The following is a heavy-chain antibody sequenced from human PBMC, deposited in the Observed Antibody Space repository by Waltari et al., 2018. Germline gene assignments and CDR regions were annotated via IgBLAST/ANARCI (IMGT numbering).Heavy chain of an antibody. CDR3: ARAWAAAGSY. J-gene: IGHJ4*02. CDR2: INQDGSNI. Sequence: DVQVVESGGGLVQPGGSLRLSCAASGFTLSNYWMAWVRQAPGKGLGWLANINQDGSNIYYADSVRGRFTISKDNAKNTVYLEMSGLRVEDTAVYYCARAWAAAGSYWGQGTLVTVS. CDR1: GFTLSNYW. V-gene: IGHV3-7*04. D-gene: IGHD6-13*01.